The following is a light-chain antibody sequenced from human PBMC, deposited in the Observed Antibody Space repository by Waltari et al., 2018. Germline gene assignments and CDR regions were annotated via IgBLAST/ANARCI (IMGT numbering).Light chain of an antibody. J-gene: IGKJ1*01. Sequence: DIVMTQSPDSLAVSLGERATINCKSSQSVLYSSNNKNYLAWYQQKPGQPPKLLMYWASTRESGVPDRFSGSGSGTDFTLTIISLQAEDVAVYDCQQYYSTPWTFGQGTKVEIK. CDR3: QQYYSTPWT. CDR2: WAS. V-gene: IGKV4-1*01. CDR1: QSVLYSSNNKNY.